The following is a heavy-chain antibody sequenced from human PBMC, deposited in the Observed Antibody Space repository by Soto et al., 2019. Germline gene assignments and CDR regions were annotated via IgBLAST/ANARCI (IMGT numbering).Heavy chain of an antibody. CDR3: ARDHSPYSSSWYHWFDP. J-gene: IGHJ5*02. D-gene: IGHD6-13*01. CDR1: GYTFTGYY. Sequence: ASVKVSCKASGYTFTGYYMHWVRQAPGQGLEWMGWINPNSGGTNYAQKFQGRVTMTRDTSISTAYMELSRRRSDDTAVYYCARDHSPYSSSWYHWFDPWGQGTLVTVSS. V-gene: IGHV1-2*02. CDR2: INPNSGGT.